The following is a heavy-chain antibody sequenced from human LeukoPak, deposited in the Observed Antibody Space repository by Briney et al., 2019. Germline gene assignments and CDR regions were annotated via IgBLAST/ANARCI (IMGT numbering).Heavy chain of an antibody. D-gene: IGHD2-15*01. CDR1: GYTFTSYD. J-gene: IGHJ6*02. Sequence: ASVKVSCKASGYTFTSYDINWVRQATGQRLEWMGWMNPNSGNTGYAQKFQGRVTMTRNTSISTAYMELSSLRSEDTAVYYCARGVVVVAPSYYYYYGMDVWGQGTTVTVSS. CDR2: MNPNSGNT. V-gene: IGHV1-8*01. CDR3: ARGVVVVAPSYYYYYGMDV.